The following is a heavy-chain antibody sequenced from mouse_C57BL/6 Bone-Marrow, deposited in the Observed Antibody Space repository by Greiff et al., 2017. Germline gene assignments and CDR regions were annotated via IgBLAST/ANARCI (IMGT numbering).Heavy chain of an antibody. CDR2: INPGSGGT. V-gene: IGHV1-54*01. CDR3: AKLGPYYYAMDY. J-gene: IGHJ4*01. CDR1: GYAFTNYL. D-gene: IGHD4-1*01. Sequence: VQLQQSGAELVRPGTSVKVSCKASGYAFTNYLIEWVKQRPGQGLEWIGVINPGSGGTNNNEKFKGKATMTADKSSSTAYMQLSSLTSEDSAVYFCAKLGPYYYAMDYWGQGTSVTVSS.